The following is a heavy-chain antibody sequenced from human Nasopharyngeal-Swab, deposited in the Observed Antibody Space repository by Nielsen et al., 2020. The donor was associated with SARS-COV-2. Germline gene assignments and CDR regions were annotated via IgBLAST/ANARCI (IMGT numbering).Heavy chain of an antibody. V-gene: IGHV3-48*02. CDR1: EFTFNTYD. J-gene: IGHJ4*02. CDR3: ARLRYYSSDY. Sequence: GESLKISCAASEFTFNTYDMNWVRQAPGKGLEWLSYISGSSRTIYYADSVKGRFTISRDNAKNSLYLQMNTLRDEDTAVYYCARLRYYSSDYWGQGTLVTVSS. D-gene: IGHD1-26*01. CDR2: ISGSSRTI.